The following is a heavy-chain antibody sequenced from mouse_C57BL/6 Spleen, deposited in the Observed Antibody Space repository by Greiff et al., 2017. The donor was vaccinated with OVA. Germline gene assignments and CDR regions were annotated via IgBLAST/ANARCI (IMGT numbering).Heavy chain of an antibody. Sequence: EVKLMESGAELVKPGASVKLSCTASGFNIKDYYMHWVKQRTEQGLEWIGRIDPEDGETKYAPKFQGKATITADTSSNTAYLQLSSLTSEDTAVYYCAPHYYGSSYDYAMDYWGQGTSVTVSS. D-gene: IGHD1-1*01. J-gene: IGHJ4*01. CDR2: IDPEDGET. CDR3: APHYYGSSYDYAMDY. V-gene: IGHV14-2*01. CDR1: GFNIKDYY.